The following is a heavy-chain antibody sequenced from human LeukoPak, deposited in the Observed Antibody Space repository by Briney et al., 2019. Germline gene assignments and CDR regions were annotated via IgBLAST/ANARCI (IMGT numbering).Heavy chain of an antibody. Sequence: GGSLRLSCAASGFTFSNYWMHWVRQAPGKGLVWVSRIYIDGTGTFYADSVKGRFTISRDNAKNTLYLQMNSLRVEDTAVYYCARAPPSSGYSYHFDIWGQGTVVTVSS. V-gene: IGHV3-74*01. CDR1: GFTFSNYW. J-gene: IGHJ3*02. CDR2: IYIDGTGT. D-gene: IGHD5-18*01. CDR3: ARAPPSSGYSYHFDI.